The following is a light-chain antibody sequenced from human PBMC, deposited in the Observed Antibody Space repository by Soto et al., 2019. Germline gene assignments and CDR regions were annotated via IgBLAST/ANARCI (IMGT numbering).Light chain of an antibody. Sequence: QSALTQPASVSGSPGQSITISCTGTSSDVGGYNYVSWYQQHPGKAPKLMIYDVSNRPSGVSNRFSGSKSGNTASLTISGLQDDDEDDYYCSSYTSSSTYVVFGGGTKVTVL. V-gene: IGLV2-14*01. CDR1: SSDVGGYNY. J-gene: IGLJ2*01. CDR2: DVS. CDR3: SSYTSSSTYVV.